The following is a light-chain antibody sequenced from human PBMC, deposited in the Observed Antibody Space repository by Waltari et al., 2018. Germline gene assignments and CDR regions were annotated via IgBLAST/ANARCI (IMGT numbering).Light chain of an antibody. Sequence: DVVMTQTPLSLSVTLGPSASISCRSSQSLLSSDGNTYVSWFHQRPGQSPRRLFYKVSFRDSEVPDRISSSGSDTDFSLEITSVEADDVGLYFCMQGTHWPPLTFGGGTKVEI. J-gene: IGKJ4*01. CDR3: MQGTHWPPLT. CDR2: KVS. V-gene: IGKV2-30*01. CDR1: QSLLSSDGNTY.